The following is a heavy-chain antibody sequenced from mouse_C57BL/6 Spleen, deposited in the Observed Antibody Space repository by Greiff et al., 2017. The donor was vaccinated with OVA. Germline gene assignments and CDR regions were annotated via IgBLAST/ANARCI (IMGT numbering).Heavy chain of an antibody. CDR3: ALRLRQNMDY. Sequence: EVQLQQSGPELVKPGASVKISCKASGYTFTDYYMNWVKQSHGKSLEWIGDINPNNGGTSYNQKFKGKATLTVDKSSSTAYMELRSLTSEDSAVYYCALRLRQNMDYWGQGTSRTVSS. CDR1: GYTFTDYY. D-gene: IGHD2-4*01. CDR2: INPNNGGT. J-gene: IGHJ2*02. V-gene: IGHV1-26*01.